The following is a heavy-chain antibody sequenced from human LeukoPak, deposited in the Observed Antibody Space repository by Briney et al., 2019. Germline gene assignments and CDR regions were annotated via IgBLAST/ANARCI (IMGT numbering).Heavy chain of an antibody. CDR1: GFTFSSYE. D-gene: IGHD6-19*01. CDR2: ISYDGSNK. V-gene: IGHV3-30*18. J-gene: IGHJ6*02. CDR3: AKDLEGGWYQGYYYYGMDV. Sequence: PGGSLRLSCAASGFTFSSYEMNWVRQAPGKGLEWVAVISYDGSNKYYADSVKGRFTISRDNSKNTLYLQMNSLRAEDTAVYYCAKDLEGGWYQGYYYYGMDVWGQGTTVTVSS.